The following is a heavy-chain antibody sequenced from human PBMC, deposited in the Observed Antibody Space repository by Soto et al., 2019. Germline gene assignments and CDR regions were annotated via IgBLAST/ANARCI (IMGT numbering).Heavy chain of an antibody. Sequence: EVQLLESGGGLVKPGGSLRVSCDASGFIFTSHSMNWVRQAPGKGLEWVSSISGLSKHILYADSVKGRFTISRDNAKNSVYLQMNSLRVEDTATYYCARGETTGTTPGFHIWGQGTMVTVSS. J-gene: IGHJ3*02. V-gene: IGHV3-21*02. CDR2: ISGLSKHI. CDR3: ARGETTGTTPGFHI. D-gene: IGHD1-1*01. CDR1: GFIFTSHS.